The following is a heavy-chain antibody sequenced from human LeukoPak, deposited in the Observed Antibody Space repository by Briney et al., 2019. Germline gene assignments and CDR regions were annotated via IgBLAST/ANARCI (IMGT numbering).Heavy chain of an antibody. CDR2: IYYSGST. J-gene: IGHJ5*02. D-gene: IGHD6-13*01. Sequence: SETLSLTCTVSGGSISSYYWSWIRQPPGKGLEWIGYIYYSGSTNYNPSLKSRVTISVDTSKNQLSLKLRALTAADTAVYYCAKHVGYGNNWFDPWGQGTLVTVSS. CDR1: GGSISSYY. V-gene: IGHV4-59*08. CDR3: AKHVGYGNNWFDP.